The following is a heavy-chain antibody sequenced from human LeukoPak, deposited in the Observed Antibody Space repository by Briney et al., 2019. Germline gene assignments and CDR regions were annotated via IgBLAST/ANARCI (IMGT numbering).Heavy chain of an antibody. Sequence: SQTLSLTCTVSGGSISGGSYCWSWLRQPAGKGLEWIGRIYTSGSTNYNPSLKSRVTISVDTSKNQFSLKLSSVTAADTAAYYCARDHYDILTGYYREYNWFDPWGQGTLVTVSS. CDR1: GGSISGGSYC. D-gene: IGHD3-9*01. CDR3: ARDHYDILTGYYREYNWFDP. J-gene: IGHJ5*02. CDR2: IYTSGST. V-gene: IGHV4-61*02.